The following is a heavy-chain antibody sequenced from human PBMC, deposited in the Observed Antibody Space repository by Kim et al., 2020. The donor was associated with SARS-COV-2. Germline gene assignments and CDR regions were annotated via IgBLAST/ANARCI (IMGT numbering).Heavy chain of an antibody. D-gene: IGHD3-22*01. Sequence: SETLSLTCTVSGGSISSYYWSWIRQPPGKGLEWIGYIYYSGSTNYNPSLKSRVTISVDTSKNQFSLKLSSVTAADTAVYYCARLWRYYDSPGMDVWGQGTTVTVSS. CDR2: IYYSGST. CDR1: GGSISSYY. CDR3: ARLWRYYDSPGMDV. V-gene: IGHV4-59*08. J-gene: IGHJ6*02.